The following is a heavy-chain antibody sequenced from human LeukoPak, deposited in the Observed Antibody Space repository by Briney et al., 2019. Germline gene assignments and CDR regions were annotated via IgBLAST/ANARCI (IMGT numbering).Heavy chain of an antibody. CDR2: INTNTGNP. CDR3: ARASAENYGDYTDAFDI. V-gene: IGHV7-4-1*02. D-gene: IGHD4-17*01. CDR1: GYTFTSYA. J-gene: IGHJ3*02. Sequence: ASVKVSCKASGYTFTSYAMNWVRQAPGQGLEWMGWINTNTGNPTYAQGFTGRFVFSLDTSVSTAYLQISSLKAEDTAVYYCARASAENYGDYTDAFDIWGQGTMVTVSS.